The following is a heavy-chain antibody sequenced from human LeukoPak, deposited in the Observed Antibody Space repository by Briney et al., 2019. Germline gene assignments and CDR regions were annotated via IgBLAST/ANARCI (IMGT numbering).Heavy chain of an antibody. Sequence: ASVTVSCTASGDTFSYYAISWVRQAPGQGLEWMGRIFPIFSEANYAQNFQRRVTLTADKSTTTAYMEVTSLRSEDTAVYFCARTAGTGAFDYWGQGTLVTVSS. J-gene: IGHJ4*02. V-gene: IGHV1-69*04. CDR2: IFPIFSEA. CDR3: ARTAGTGAFDY. CDR1: GDTFSYYA. D-gene: IGHD6-13*01.